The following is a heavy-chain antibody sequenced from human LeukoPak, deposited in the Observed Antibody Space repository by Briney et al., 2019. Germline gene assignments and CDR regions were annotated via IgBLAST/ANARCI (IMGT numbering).Heavy chain of an antibody. D-gene: IGHD1-14*01. CDR2: IYYSGST. Sequence: SETLSLTCTVSGGSFSSGSYYWSWIRQPPGKGLEWIGYIYYSGSTNYNPSLKSRVTISVDTSKNQFSLKLTSVTAADTAVYSCARVSSTRYWFDPWGQGTLVTVSS. CDR3: ARVSSTRYWFDP. J-gene: IGHJ5*02. CDR1: GGSFSSGSYY. V-gene: IGHV4-61*01.